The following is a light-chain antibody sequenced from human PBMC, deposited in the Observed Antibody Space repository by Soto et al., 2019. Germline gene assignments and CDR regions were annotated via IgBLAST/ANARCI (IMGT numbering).Light chain of an antibody. CDR1: QSLLYSDGKTY. CDR2: EVS. Sequence: DIVMTQTPLSLSVTPGQPASISCKSSQSLLYSDGKTYLYWYLQKPGQPPQLLIYEVSNRFSGVQDRLSGSGSRTDFKLKISRVEDADVGVYYCMQSFHPPLPFGAGTKVDIK. V-gene: IGKV2D-29*01. CDR3: MQSFHPPLP. J-gene: IGKJ4*01.